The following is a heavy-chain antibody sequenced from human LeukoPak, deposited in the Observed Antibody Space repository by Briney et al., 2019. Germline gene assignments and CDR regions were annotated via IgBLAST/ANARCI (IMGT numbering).Heavy chain of an antibody. CDR1: GFTFSSYG. CDR3: AKDRDQGYYMDV. J-gene: IGHJ6*03. CDR2: ISTSGGST. Sequence: GGSLRLSCAASGFTFSSYGMSGVRQAPGKGREWVSAISTSGGSTYYADSVKGRFTISRDNSKNTLYLQMNSLRAEDTAVYYCAKDRDQGYYMDVWGKGTTVTISS. V-gene: IGHV3-23*01. D-gene: IGHD3-10*01.